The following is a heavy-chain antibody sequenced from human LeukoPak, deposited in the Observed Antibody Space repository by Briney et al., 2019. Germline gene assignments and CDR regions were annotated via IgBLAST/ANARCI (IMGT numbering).Heavy chain of an antibody. CDR1: GYTFTSYD. D-gene: IGHD6-25*01. CDR2: IIPIFGIP. V-gene: IGHV1-69*13. J-gene: IGHJ6*03. CDR3: GLSGNYYYYYMDV. Sequence: ASVKVSCKASGYTFTSYDINWVRQATGQGLEWMGGIIPIFGIPDSAQKFQGRLTITADESTTTAYMELSSLRSDDTAIYYCGLSGNYYYYYMDVWGKGTTVTISS.